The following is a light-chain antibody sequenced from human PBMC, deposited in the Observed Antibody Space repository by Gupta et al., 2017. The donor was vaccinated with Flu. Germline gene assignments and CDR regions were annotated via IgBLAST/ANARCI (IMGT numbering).Light chain of an antibody. J-gene: IGKJ2*01. CDR1: QSISSY. Sequence: DIQMTQSPSSLSASVGDRVTITCRASQSISSYLNWYQQKPGKAPKLLIYAASSLQSGVPSRFSGSGSGTDFTLTISSLQPEDFATYYCQQRDSTSSTFGQGTKLDIK. CDR3: QQRDSTSST. CDR2: AAS. V-gene: IGKV1-39*01.